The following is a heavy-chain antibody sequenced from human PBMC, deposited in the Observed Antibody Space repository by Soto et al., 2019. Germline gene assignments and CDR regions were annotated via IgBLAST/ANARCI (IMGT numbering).Heavy chain of an antibody. J-gene: IGHJ3*02. D-gene: IGHD5-18*01. CDR2: IYYSGST. CDR3: AREYVQLWYDAFDI. Sequence: PSETLSLTCTVSGGSISSYYWSWIRQPPVKGLEWIGYIYYSGSTNYNPSLKSRVTISVDTSKNQFSLKLSSVTAADTAVYYCAREYVQLWYDAFDIWGQGTMVTV. V-gene: IGHV4-59*01. CDR1: GGSISSYY.